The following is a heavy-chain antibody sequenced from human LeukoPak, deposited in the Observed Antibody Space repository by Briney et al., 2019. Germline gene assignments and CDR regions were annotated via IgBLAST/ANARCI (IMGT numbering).Heavy chain of an antibody. CDR1: GGSISSGDYY. V-gene: IGHV4-30-4*08. Sequence: SQTLSLTCTVSGGSISSGDYYWSWIRQPPGKGLKWIGYIYYSGSNYYNPSRKIPVTISVDTSKNQFSLRLSSVTAADTAVYYCARTHSDCSSTSCYSVANYYFDYWGQGTLVTVSS. D-gene: IGHD2-2*01. J-gene: IGHJ4*02. CDR2: IYYSGSN. CDR3: ARTHSDCSSTSCYSVANYYFDY.